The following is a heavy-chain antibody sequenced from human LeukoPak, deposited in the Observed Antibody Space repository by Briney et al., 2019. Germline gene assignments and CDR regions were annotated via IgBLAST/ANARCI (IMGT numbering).Heavy chain of an antibody. CDR1: GYTFTSYY. Sequence: ASVKVSCKASGYTFTSYYMHWVRQAPGQGLEWMGIINPSGGSTSYAQKFQGRVAMTRDTSTSTVYMELSSLRSEDTAVYYCAAGGGSYYDFDYWGQGTLVTVSS. D-gene: IGHD1-26*01. CDR2: INPSGGST. CDR3: AAGGGSYYDFDY. J-gene: IGHJ4*02. V-gene: IGHV1-46*01.